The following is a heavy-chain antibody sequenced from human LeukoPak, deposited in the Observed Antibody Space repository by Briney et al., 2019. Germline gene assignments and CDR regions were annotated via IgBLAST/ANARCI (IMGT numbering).Heavy chain of an antibody. CDR2: INHSGST. J-gene: IGHJ5*02. CDR3: ATNPYSSSWYMA. Sequence: SETLSLTCAVYGGSFSGYYWSWIRQPPGKGLEWIGEINHSGSTNYNPSLKSRVTISVDTSKNQFSLKLSSVTAADTAVYYCATNPYSSSWYMAWGQGTLVTVSS. D-gene: IGHD6-13*01. V-gene: IGHV4-34*01. CDR1: GGSFSGYY.